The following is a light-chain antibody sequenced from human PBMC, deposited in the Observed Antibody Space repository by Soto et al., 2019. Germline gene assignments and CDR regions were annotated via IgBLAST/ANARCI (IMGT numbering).Light chain of an antibody. V-gene: IGKV1-27*01. CDR2: AAS. Sequence: DIQMTQSPSPVSASLGDRVTITCRASQGIGVYLAWFQQKPGNVPKLLIYAASTLQSGVPSRFSGSGSGTDFTLTISSLQPEDVATYYCQKYNSAPLTFGGGTKVEIK. CDR1: QGIGVY. J-gene: IGKJ4*01. CDR3: QKYNSAPLT.